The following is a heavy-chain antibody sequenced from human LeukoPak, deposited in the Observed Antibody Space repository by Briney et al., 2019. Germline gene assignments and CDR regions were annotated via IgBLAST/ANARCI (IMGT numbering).Heavy chain of an antibody. CDR1: GDSITSCF. D-gene: IGHD3-10*01. CDR3: ARGGGGRGNFDY. J-gene: IGHJ4*02. V-gene: IGHV4-59*08. Sequence: SETLSLTCTVSGDSITSCFWSWIRQPPGKGLEWIGYIYYSGSTNYNPSLKSRVTISVDTSKNQFSLKLSSVTAADAAVYYCARGGGGRGNFDYWGQGTLVTVSS. CDR2: IYYSGST.